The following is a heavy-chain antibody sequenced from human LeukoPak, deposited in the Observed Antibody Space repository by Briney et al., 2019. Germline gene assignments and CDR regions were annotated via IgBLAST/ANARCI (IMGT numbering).Heavy chain of an antibody. D-gene: IGHD2-15*01. CDR1: GFTFSSYG. Sequence: PGRSLRLSCAASGFTFSSYGMHWVRQAPGKGLEWVAVIWYDGSNKYYADSVKGRFTISRDNSKNTLYLQMNSLRAEDTAVYYCAKGGVDGALDYWGQGTLVTVSS. V-gene: IGHV3-33*06. CDR3: AKGGVDGALDY. J-gene: IGHJ4*02. CDR2: IWYDGSNK.